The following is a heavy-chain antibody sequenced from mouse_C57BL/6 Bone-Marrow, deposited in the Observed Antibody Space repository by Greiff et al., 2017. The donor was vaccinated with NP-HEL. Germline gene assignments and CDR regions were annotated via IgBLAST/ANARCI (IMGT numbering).Heavy chain of an antibody. V-gene: IGHV1-54*01. Sequence: VQLQQSGAELVRPGTSVKVSCKASGYAFTNYLIEWVKQRPGQGLEWIGVINPGSGGTNYNEKFKGKATLTADKSSSTAYMQLSSLTSADSAVYFCARGLVATPYWYFDVWGTGTTVTVSS. D-gene: IGHD1-1*01. CDR2: INPGSGGT. CDR1: GYAFTNYL. J-gene: IGHJ1*03. CDR3: ARGLVATPYWYFDV.